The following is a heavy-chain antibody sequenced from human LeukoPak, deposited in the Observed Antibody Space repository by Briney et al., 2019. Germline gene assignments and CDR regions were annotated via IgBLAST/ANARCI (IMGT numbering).Heavy chain of an antibody. V-gene: IGHV4-39*01. D-gene: IGHD1-26*01. Sequence: PSETLSLTCTVSGGSISNRNYYWGWIRQSPEKGLEWIGSFYYTGNTWYNPSLKSRATISVDMSENQFSLELSSVTAADTAVYYCASHTSGSHRYYFDYWGQGILVTVST. CDR1: GGSISNRNYY. CDR3: ASHTSGSHRYYFDY. J-gene: IGHJ4*02. CDR2: FYYTGNT.